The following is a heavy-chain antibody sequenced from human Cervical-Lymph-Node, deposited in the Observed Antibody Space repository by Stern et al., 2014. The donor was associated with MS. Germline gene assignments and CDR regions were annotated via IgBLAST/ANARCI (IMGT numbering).Heavy chain of an antibody. CDR2: ISSSSSYI. Sequence: VQLMQSGGGLVKPGGSLRLSCAASGFTFSTHAVNWVRQAPGKGLEWVSSISSSSSYIYYADSVKGRFTISRDNARNSLYLQMNSLRVDDTAVYYCLRDGGDYWGQGTLVTVSS. D-gene: IGHD3-16*01. V-gene: IGHV3-21*01. CDR3: LRDGGDY. J-gene: IGHJ4*02. CDR1: GFTFSTHA.